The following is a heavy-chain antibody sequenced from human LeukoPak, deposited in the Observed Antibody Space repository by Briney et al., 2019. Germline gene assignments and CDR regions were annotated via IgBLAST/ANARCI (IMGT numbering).Heavy chain of an antibody. CDR3: ARETVPTPVGANSGAFDI. Sequence: PGGSLRLSCAASGFTFSSSEMNWVRQAPGKGLEWVSSISGSGNTLYYADSVKGRFTISRDNAKNSLYLQMNSLRAEDTAVYYCARETVPTPVGANSGAFDIWGHGTMVTVSS. CDR1: GFTFSSSE. CDR2: ISGSGNTL. V-gene: IGHV3-48*03. J-gene: IGHJ3*02. D-gene: IGHD1-26*01.